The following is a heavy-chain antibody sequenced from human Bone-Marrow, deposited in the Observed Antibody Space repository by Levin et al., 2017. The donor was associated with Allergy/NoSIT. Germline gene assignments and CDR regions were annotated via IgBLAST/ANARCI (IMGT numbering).Heavy chain of an antibody. J-gene: IGHJ4*02. CDR2: ILWNSGNI. CDR3: VKDLGSITAASGY. Sequence: PGGSLRLSCTFSGFTFDHYGMHWVRQAPGKGLEWVSGILWNSGNIGYADSVRGRFTISRDYAKNSLYLEMNSLRPDDTALYYCVKDLGSITAASGYWGQGTLVTVSS. CDR1: GFTFDHYG. V-gene: IGHV3-9*01. D-gene: IGHD6-25*01.